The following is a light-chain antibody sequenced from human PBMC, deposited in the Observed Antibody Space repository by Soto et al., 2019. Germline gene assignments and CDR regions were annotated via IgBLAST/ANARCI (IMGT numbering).Light chain of an antibody. CDR2: DAS. J-gene: IGKJ2*02. CDR3: QQYDVVPCT. CDR1: QDINNY. Sequence: DIPLTQSPASLSASVGDRVTITCQASQDINNYLIWYQQKPGKAPNLLIYDASTLGTGVSSRFSGNGSGTDFSVTINNLQPQDTATSYCQQYDVVPCTFGQGTKLEIK. V-gene: IGKV1-33*01.